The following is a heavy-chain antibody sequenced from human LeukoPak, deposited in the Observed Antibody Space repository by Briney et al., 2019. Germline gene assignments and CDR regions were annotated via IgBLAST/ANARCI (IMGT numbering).Heavy chain of an antibody. V-gene: IGHV3-21*04. CDR3: AKEGGRYYDSSGYFDY. J-gene: IGHJ4*02. CDR1: GFTFSS. CDR2: ISSSSNYI. Sequence: GGSLRLSCAASGFTFSSMNWVRQAPGKGLEWVSSISSSSNYIYYADSVKGRFTISRDNAKNSLYLQMNSLRAEDTAVYYCAKEGGRYYDSSGYFDYWGQGTLVTVSS. D-gene: IGHD3-22*01.